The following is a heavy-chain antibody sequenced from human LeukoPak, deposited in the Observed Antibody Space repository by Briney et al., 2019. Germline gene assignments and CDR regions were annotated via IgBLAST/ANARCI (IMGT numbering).Heavy chain of an antibody. J-gene: IGHJ4*02. CDR2: ISGDITYR. V-gene: IGHV3-21*01. CDR1: GCSFARYS. CDR3: AKGSSRLDRQSDLDY. D-gene: IGHD1-1*01. Sequence: GGSLRLSCAASGCSFARYSNYWGCHAPGQGLGWVSSISGDITYRYNAGSVKGRFTISRDNAHASLYLQMISLRSDDAAVYYCAKGSSRLDRQSDLDYWGQGTLVIVSA.